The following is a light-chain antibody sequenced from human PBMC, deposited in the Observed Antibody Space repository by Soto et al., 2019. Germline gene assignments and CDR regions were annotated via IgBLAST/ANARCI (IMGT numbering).Light chain of an antibody. CDR1: QSVSSC. Sequence: EIVLTQSPATLSLSPGERATLSCRASQSVSSCLAWYQQKPGQAPRLLIYDASNRATGIPARFSGSGSGADFTLTISSLEPEDFAVYYCQQFGSSSWTFGQGTKVDIK. J-gene: IGKJ1*01. CDR2: DAS. CDR3: QQFGSSSWT. V-gene: IGKV3-11*01.